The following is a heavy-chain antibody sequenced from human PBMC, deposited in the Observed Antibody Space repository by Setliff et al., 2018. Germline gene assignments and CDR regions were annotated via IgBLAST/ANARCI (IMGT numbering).Heavy chain of an antibody. CDR3: ARGGTFRYFDF. Sequence: ASVKVSCKTSGYSFTDYYIHWVRQAPGQGLEWMGWISAYTGKTDYAQKFQGRVTITADESTSTAYMELSSLRSEDTAVYYCARGGTFRYFDFWGQGAPVTVSS. D-gene: IGHD5-12*01. J-gene: IGHJ4*02. CDR1: GYSFTDYY. V-gene: IGHV1-18*04. CDR2: ISAYTGKT.